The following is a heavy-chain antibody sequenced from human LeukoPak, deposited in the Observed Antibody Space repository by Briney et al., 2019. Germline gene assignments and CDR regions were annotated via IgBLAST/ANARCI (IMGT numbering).Heavy chain of an antibody. V-gene: IGHV3-53*01. D-gene: IGHD4-17*01. J-gene: IGHJ4*02. CDR1: GFTFSNYV. CDR3: ARGNYGDDSYYFDY. CDR2: IYTDGRT. Sequence: GGSLRLSCAASGFTFSNYVMSWVRQAPGKGLEWVSVIYTDGRTFYAGSVTGRFTISRDSSRNTVYLQMNNLRVEDTAVYFCARGNYGDDSYYFDYWGRGALVTVSS.